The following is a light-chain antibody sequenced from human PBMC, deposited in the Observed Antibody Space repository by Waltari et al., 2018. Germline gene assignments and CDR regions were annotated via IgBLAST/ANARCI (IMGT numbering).Light chain of an antibody. CDR3: HSRDASGVAGS. CDR2: DKN. J-gene: IGLJ2*01. CDR1: SLSSYY. Sequence: SSELTHDPAVSVAMGQTVRITCQGDSLSSYYASWYQQRPGQAPILVIYDKNNRPSGDPDRLSCASSHNTGSLTITGAQAEDEASYYCHSRDASGVAGSFGGGTKLTVL. V-gene: IGLV3-19*01.